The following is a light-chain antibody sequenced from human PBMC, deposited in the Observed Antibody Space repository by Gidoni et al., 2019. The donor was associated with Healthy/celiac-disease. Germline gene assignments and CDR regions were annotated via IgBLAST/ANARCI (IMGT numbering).Light chain of an antibody. CDR2: DAS. J-gene: IGKJ1*01. CDR1: QSISSW. CDR3: QQYNSYSGT. Sequence: DIQLTQSPSTLSASVGDRVTITCRASQSISSWLAWYQQTPGKAPKLLIYDASSLESGVPSMFSGSGSGTEFTLTISSLQPDDFATYYCQQYNSYSGTFGQGTKVEIK. V-gene: IGKV1-5*01.